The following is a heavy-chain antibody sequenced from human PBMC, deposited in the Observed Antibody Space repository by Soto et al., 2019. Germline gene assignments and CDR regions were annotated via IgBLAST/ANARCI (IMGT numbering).Heavy chain of an antibody. CDR1: RGSISSYY. CDR2: IYYSGST. J-gene: IGHJ4*02. D-gene: IGHD3-10*01. Sequence: QVQLQESGPGLVKPSETLSLTCTVSRGSISSYYWSWIRQPPGKGLEWIGYIYYSGSTNYNPSLKSRVTISVDTSKNQFSLKLSSVTAADTAVYYCARQVTMVRGVINYFDYWGQGTLVTVSS. V-gene: IGHV4-59*08. CDR3: ARQVTMVRGVINYFDY.